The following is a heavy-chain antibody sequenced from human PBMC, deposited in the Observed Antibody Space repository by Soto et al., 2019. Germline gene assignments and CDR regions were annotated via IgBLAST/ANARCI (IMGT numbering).Heavy chain of an antibody. J-gene: IGHJ4*02. V-gene: IGHV1-69*01. CDR2: IIPKLGSA. D-gene: IGHD5-12*01. CDR3: ARGVDGYNSGAVY. CDR1: GGGNLRDYR. Sequence: QVQLVQSGAEMKKPGSSVQVSCKASGGGNLRDYRTTWVRQAPGQGLEWMGGIIPKLGSANYAQNFQGRVKIAADGPRGTVNMELRGLRSEDPAVYYCARGVDGYNSGAVYGGQGPPVTVPS.